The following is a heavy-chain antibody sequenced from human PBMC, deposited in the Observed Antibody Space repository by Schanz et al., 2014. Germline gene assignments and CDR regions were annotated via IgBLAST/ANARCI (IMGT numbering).Heavy chain of an antibody. V-gene: IGHV3-23*04. Sequence: EVQLVESGGGLVQPGGSLRLSCAASGFTFENYALTWVRQVPGKGLEWVSAISGSGGSTYYADSVKGRFTISRDNAKNSLFLQMNSLRPEDTAVYYCARPALWCGDNCFDPWGQGTLVTVSS. CDR3: ARPALWCGDNCFDP. CDR1: GFTFENYA. D-gene: IGHD3-10*01. CDR2: ISGSGGST. J-gene: IGHJ5*02.